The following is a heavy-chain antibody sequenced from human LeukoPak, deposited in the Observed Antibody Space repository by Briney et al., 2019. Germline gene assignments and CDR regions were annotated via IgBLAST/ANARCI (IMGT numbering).Heavy chain of an antibody. CDR2: IIPIVGTA. V-gene: IGHV1-69*01. D-gene: IGHD3-3*01. Sequence: GSSVKVSCKASGGTVSSYAISWVRQAPGQGLEWMGGIIPIVGTAKYAQKFQGRVTITADESTSTAYMELRSLRSEDTAVYYCARGGDRITIFGAAGHYYYMDVWGKGTTVTVSS. J-gene: IGHJ6*03. CDR3: ARGGDRITIFGAAGHYYYMDV. CDR1: GGTVSSYA.